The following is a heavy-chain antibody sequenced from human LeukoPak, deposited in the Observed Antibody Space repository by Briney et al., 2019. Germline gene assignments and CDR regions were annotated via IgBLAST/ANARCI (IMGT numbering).Heavy chain of an antibody. CDR2: IKQDGSEK. CDR3: ARNVLRYFDWLSYYFDY. Sequence: PGGSLRLSCAASGFTFSSYWMSWVRQAPGKGLEWVANIKQDGSEKYYVDSVKGRFTISRDNAKNSLYLQMNSLRAEDTAVYYCARNVLRYFDWLSYYFDYWGQGTLVTVSS. J-gene: IGHJ4*02. CDR1: GFTFSSYW. V-gene: IGHV3-7*01. D-gene: IGHD3-9*01.